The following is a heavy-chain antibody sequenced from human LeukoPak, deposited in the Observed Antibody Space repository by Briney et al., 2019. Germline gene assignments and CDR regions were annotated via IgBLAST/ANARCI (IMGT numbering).Heavy chain of an antibody. CDR2: INPDGSQK. D-gene: IGHD5-24*01. Sequence: GGSLTLSCEASQFTFSTHWVSWVRQAPGKGLEWVASINPDGSQKYYLDSVKGRFTISRDNTKNSLYLQMYSLGAEDTAVYYCARLLGTATTYDYWGQGTLVTVSS. V-gene: IGHV3-7*01. J-gene: IGHJ4*02. CDR1: QFTFSTHW. CDR3: ARLLGTATTYDY.